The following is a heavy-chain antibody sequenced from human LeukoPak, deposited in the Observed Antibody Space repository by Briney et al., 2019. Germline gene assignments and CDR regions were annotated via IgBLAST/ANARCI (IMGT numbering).Heavy chain of an antibody. V-gene: IGHV3-74*01. CDR2: INSDASTT. J-gene: IGHJ5*02. CDR1: GFTFSSYW. CDR3: ARWLRWPTDTDNWFDP. Sequence: GGSLRLSCAASGFTFSSYWMHWVRQAPGKGLVWVSRINSDASTTSYADSVKGRFTISRDNAKNTLHLQMNSLRAEDTAVYYCARWLRWPTDTDNWFDPWGQGTLVTVSS. D-gene: IGHD5-24*01.